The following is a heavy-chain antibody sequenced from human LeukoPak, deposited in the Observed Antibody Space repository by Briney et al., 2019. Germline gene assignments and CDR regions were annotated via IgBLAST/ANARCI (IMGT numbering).Heavy chain of an antibody. J-gene: IGHJ4*02. CDR3: ATDQGWLQFLH. CDR2: IRTKTAGGTP. D-gene: IGHD5-24*01. Sequence: GGSLRLSCAVSGFTFSYAWMSWVRQAPGKGLEWVGLIRTKTAGGTPDYAAPVKGRFTISRDDSKNMLYLQMNSLKTEDTAMYYCATDQGWLQFLHWGQGTLVTVSS. V-gene: IGHV3-15*01. CDR1: GFTFSYAW.